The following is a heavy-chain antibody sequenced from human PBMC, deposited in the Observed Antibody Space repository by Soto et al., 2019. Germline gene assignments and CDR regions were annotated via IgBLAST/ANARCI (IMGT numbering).Heavy chain of an antibody. V-gene: IGHV1-46*01. Sequence: GASVKVSCKASGYTFTSYYMHWVRQAPGQGLEWMGIIDPSGGSTTYAQKFQGRVTMTRDTSTSTVYVEVYSLTSEDTAVYYCARVGFYYESGGYYYDYWGQGTRVTVSS. CDR3: ARVGFYYESGGYYYDY. CDR1: GYTFTSYY. J-gene: IGHJ4*02. D-gene: IGHD3-22*01. CDR2: IDPSGGST.